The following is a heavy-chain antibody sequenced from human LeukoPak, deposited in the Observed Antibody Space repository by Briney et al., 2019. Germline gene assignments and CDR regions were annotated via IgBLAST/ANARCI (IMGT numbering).Heavy chain of an antibody. CDR3: ARDGGYGYGWFDP. J-gene: IGHJ5*02. CDR1: GYTFTGYY. CDR2: INPNSGGT. D-gene: IGHD5-18*01. Sequence: VASVKVSCKASGYTFTGYYMHWVRQAPGQGLEWMGWINPNSGGTNYAQKFQGRVTMTRDTSISTAYMELSRLRSDDTTVYYCARDGGYGYGWFDPWGQGTLVTVSS. V-gene: IGHV1-2*02.